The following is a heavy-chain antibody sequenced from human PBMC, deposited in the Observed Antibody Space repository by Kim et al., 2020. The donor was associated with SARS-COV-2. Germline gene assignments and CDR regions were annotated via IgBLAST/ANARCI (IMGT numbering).Heavy chain of an antibody. CDR1: GFTFSSYA. D-gene: IGHD2-15*01. J-gene: IGHJ4*02. CDR2: ISGSGGST. Sequence: GGSLRLSCAASGFTFSSYAMSWVRQAPGKGLEWVSAISGSGGSTYYADSVRGRFTISRDNSKNTLYLQMNSLRAEDTAVYYCAKGSRWSNDYFDYWGQGTLVTVSS. CDR3: AKGSRWSNDYFDY. V-gene: IGHV3-23*01.